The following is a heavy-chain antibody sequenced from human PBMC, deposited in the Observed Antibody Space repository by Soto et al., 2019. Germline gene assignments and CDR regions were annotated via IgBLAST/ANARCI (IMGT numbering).Heavy chain of an antibody. V-gene: IGHV1-69*12. CDR1: GGTFSSYA. CDR3: ASEGVRDSCTWIFDY. J-gene: IGHJ4*02. Sequence: QVQLVQSGAEVKKPGSSVKVSCKASGGTFSSYAIRWVREAPGQGLEWMGGIIPIFGTANYAQRFQGRVTITADESTSTAYMELSSLRSEDTAVYYCASEGVRDSCTWIFDYWGQGTLVTVSS. D-gene: IGHD6-13*01. CDR2: IIPIFGTA.